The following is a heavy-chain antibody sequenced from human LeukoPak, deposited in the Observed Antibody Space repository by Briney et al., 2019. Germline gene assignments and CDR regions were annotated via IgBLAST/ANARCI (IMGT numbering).Heavy chain of an antibody. Sequence: GGSLRLSCAASGFTFSTNGMNWVRQAPGKGLEWVSGISGSGGSTYYADSVKGRFTISRDNSKNTMFLQMNSLRAEDTAVYHCAKDYYYDSSGYSVYFEYWGQGTLVTVSS. D-gene: IGHD3-22*01. CDR3: AKDYYYDSSGYSVYFEY. V-gene: IGHV3-23*01. J-gene: IGHJ4*02. CDR1: GFTFSTNG. CDR2: ISGSGGST.